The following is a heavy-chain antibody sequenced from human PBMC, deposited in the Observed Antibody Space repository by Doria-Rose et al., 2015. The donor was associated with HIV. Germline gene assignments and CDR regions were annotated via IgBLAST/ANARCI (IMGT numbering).Heavy chain of an antibody. CDR2: IFYTGST. D-gene: IGHD1-26*01. V-gene: IGHV4-59*01. CDR1: GGSISHYY. J-gene: IGHJ4*02. CDR3: ARVLSGTYDY. Sequence: QVQLQESGPGLVKPSETLSLTCSVSGGSISHYYWSWIRQPPSKGLEYIGDIFYTGSTNYSPSLKSRVSISIDTSKNKLSLRLSSVTAADTAVYYCARVLSGTYDYWGQGALVTVSS.